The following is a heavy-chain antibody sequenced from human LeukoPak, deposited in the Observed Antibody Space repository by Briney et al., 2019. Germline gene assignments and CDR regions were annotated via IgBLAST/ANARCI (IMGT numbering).Heavy chain of an antibody. CDR3: ARVQGIGTQGFDY. Sequence: GGSLRLSCAASGFTFSSYAMSWVRQAPGKGLEYVSAISSNGGSTYYANSVKGRFTISRDNSKNTLYLQMGSLRAEDMAVYYCARVQGIGTQGFDYWGQGTLVTVSS. V-gene: IGHV3-64*01. D-gene: IGHD1-1*01. J-gene: IGHJ4*02. CDR2: ISSNGGST. CDR1: GFTFSSYA.